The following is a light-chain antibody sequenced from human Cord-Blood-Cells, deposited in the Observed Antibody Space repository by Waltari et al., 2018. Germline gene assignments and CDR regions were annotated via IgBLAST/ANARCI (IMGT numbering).Light chain of an antibody. CDR2: EGS. CDR1: SSDVGSYNF. Sequence: QSALTQPGSVSGSPGQSITISCTGTSSDVGSYNFVSWYQQHPGKAPKLMIYEGSKRPSGVCDRFSCSKSDNAASLTIAGLQAEDEAEDDCFSYAGSGTCDVVFGGGTKLTVL. V-gene: IGLV2-23*01. CDR3: FSYAGSGTCDVV. J-gene: IGLJ2*01.